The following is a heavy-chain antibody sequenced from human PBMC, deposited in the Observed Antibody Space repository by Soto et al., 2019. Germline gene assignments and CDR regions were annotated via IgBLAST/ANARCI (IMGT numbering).Heavy chain of an antibody. D-gene: IGHD3-3*01. Sequence: SETLSLTCTVSGDSMSPFYWNWIRQSPGKGLEWIGYIYYSGNTNYNPSLKSRVAISVDTSKNQFYLKLSSVTAADTAAYYCARGVYDYWSGYYAGSGLDVWGQGTTVTVSS. V-gene: IGHV4-59*13. J-gene: IGHJ6*02. CDR3: ARGVYDYWSGYYAGSGLDV. CDR1: GDSMSPFY. CDR2: IYYSGNT.